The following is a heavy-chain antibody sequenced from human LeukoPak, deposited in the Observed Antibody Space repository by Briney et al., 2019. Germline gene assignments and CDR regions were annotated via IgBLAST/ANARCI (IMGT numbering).Heavy chain of an antibody. V-gene: IGHV3-66*01. D-gene: IGHD3-10*01. CDR1: GFTFSSYA. CDR3: ARVQYGSGTP. CDR2: IYSGGST. J-gene: IGHJ5*02. Sequence: GGSLRLSCAASGFTFSSYAMSWVRQAPGKGLEWVSVIYSGGSTYYADSVKGRFTISRDNSKSTLYLQMNSLRAEDTAVYYCARVQYGSGTPWGQGTLVTVSS.